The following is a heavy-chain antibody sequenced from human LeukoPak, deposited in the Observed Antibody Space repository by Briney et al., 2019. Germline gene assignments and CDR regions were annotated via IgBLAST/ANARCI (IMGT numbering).Heavy chain of an antibody. D-gene: IGHD3-22*01. V-gene: IGHV5-51*01. CDR1: GYSFTSYW. CDR2: IYPGDSDT. CDR3: VRQGYYYDSSAYYSIDY. Sequence: GESLKISCKGSGYSFTSYWIGWVRQMPGKGLEWMGIIYPGDSDTRYSPSFQGQVTISADESISTAYLQWSSLKASDTAMYYCVRQGYYYDSSAYYSIDYWGQGTLATVSS. J-gene: IGHJ4*02.